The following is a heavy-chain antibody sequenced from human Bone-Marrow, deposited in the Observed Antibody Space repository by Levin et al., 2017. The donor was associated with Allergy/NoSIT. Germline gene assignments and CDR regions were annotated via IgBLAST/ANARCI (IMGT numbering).Heavy chain of an antibody. CDR3: ARDSGSGGLLWFGENPYLDY. J-gene: IGHJ4*02. CDR1: GFTFSSYG. Sequence: PGGSLRLSCAASGFTFSSYGMHWVRQAPGKGLEWVAVIWYDGSNKYYADSVKGRFTISRDNSKNTLYLQMNSLRAEDTAVYYCARDSGSGGLLWFGENPYLDYWGQGTLVTVSS. CDR2: IWYDGSNK. D-gene: IGHD3-10*01. V-gene: IGHV3-33*01.